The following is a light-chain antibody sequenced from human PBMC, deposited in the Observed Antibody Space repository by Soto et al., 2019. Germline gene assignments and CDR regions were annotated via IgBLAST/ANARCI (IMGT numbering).Light chain of an antibody. CDR3: NSYTSSSTYV. CDR1: SSDVGGYNY. CDR2: DVS. V-gene: IGLV2-14*01. Sequence: HSALTQPASVSGSPGQSITISCTGTSSDVGGYNYVSWYQQHPGKAPKLMIYDVSNRPSGVSNRFSGSKSGNTASLTISGLQSEDEADYYCNSYTSSSTYVFGNGTKLTVL. J-gene: IGLJ1*01.